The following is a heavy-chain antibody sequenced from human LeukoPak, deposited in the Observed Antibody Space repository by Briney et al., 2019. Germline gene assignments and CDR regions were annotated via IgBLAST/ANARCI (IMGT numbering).Heavy chain of an antibody. CDR2: IGYEGVHK. CDR1: GFTFNNFG. V-gene: IGHV3-30*02. Sequence: PGGSLRLSCAASGFTFNNFGMHWVRQAPGKGLEWVSFIGYEGVHKYYADSVKGRFTISKGNSKATLYLQMNSLRPEDTAVYYCAKDLHGGYSSDYWGQGTLVTVFS. D-gene: IGHD4-23*01. J-gene: IGHJ4*02. CDR3: AKDLHGGYSSDY.